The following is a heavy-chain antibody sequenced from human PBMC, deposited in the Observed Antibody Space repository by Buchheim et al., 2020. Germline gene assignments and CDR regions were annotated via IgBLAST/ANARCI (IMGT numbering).Heavy chain of an antibody. CDR2: ISGSGGST. J-gene: IGHJ5*02. CDR1: GFTFSSYA. CDR3: AKVSSSGKFQDDNWFDP. V-gene: IGHV3-23*01. Sequence: EVQLLESGGGLVQPGGSLRLSCAASGFTFSSYAMSWVRQAPGKGLELVSAISGSGGSTYYADSVKGRFTIFRDNSKNTLYLQMNSLRAEDTAVYYCAKVSSSGKFQDDNWFDPWGQGTL. D-gene: IGHD3-10*01.